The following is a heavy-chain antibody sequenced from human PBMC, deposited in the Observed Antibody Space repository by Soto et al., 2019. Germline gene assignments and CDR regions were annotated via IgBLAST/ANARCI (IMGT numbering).Heavy chain of an antibody. V-gene: IGHV5-51*01. CDR2: IYPGDSDT. CDR3: ARLGSGSPSRGPWSY. J-gene: IGHJ4*02. D-gene: IGHD3-10*01. Sequence: GESLKISCKGSGYSFTSYWIGWVRQMPGKGLEWMGIIYPGDSDTRYSPSFQGQVTISADKSICTAYLQCSSLKASDTAMYYCARLGSGSPSRGPWSYWGQGTLVTVSS. CDR1: GYSFTSYW.